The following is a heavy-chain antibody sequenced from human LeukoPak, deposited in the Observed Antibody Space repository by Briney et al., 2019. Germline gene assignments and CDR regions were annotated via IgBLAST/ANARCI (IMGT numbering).Heavy chain of an antibody. D-gene: IGHD3-3*01. Sequence: GASVKVSCKASGYTFTSYGISWVRQAPGQGLEWMGIINPSGGSTSYAQKFQGRVTMTRDTSTSTVYMELSSLRSEDTAVYYCAREYRRITIFGVVHDAFDIWGQGTMVTVSS. CDR3: AREYRRITIFGVVHDAFDI. CDR1: GYTFTSYG. CDR2: INPSGGST. J-gene: IGHJ3*02. V-gene: IGHV1-46*01.